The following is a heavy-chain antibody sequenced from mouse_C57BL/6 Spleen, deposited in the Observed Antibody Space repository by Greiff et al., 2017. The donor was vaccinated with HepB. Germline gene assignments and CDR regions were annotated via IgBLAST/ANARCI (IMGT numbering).Heavy chain of an antibody. J-gene: IGHJ1*03. CDR2: INPSNGGT. V-gene: IGHV1-53*01. Sequence: QVQLQLPGTELVKPGASVKLSCKASGYTFTSYWMHWVKQRPGQGLEWIGNINPSNGGTNYNEKFKSKATLTVDKSSSTAYMQLSSLTSEDSAVYYCARNYYGSSYDWYFDVWGTGTTVTVSS. D-gene: IGHD1-1*01. CDR1: GYTFTSYW. CDR3: ARNYYGSSYDWYFDV.